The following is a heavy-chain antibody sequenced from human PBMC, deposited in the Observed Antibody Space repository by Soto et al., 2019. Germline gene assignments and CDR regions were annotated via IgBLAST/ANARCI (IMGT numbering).Heavy chain of an antibody. CDR2: ISSSGSTI. D-gene: IGHD6-6*01. J-gene: IGHJ6*02. V-gene: IGHV3-11*01. Sequence: SLRLSCAASGFSINDYDMSWIRHAPGKGLEWVSYISSSGSTIYYAESVKGRFTISRDNAKNSLYLQMNSLRAEDTAVYYCARDWVSIAARPDYYYGMDVWGQGTTVTVSS. CDR3: ARDWVSIAARPDYYYGMDV. CDR1: GFSINDYD.